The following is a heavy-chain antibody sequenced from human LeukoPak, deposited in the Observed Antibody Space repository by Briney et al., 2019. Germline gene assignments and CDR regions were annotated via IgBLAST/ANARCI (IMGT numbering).Heavy chain of an antibody. CDR2: ISAYNGNT. V-gene: IGHV1-18*01. Sequence: ASVKVSCKASGYTFTSYGISWVRQAPGQGLEWMGWISAYNGNTNYAQKFQGRVTMTRDTSISTAYMELSRLRSDDTAVYYCAREASLGNFDYWGQGTLVTVSS. CDR3: AREASLGNFDY. D-gene: IGHD7-27*01. J-gene: IGHJ4*02. CDR1: GYTFTSYG.